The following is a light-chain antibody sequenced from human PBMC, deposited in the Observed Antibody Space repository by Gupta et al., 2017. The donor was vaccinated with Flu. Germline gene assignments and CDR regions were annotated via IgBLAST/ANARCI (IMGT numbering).Light chain of an antibody. J-gene: IGLJ1*01. V-gene: IGLV2-14*01. Sequence: QSALTQPASVSGSPGQSITISCTGTSSDVGGYNYVSWYQQHPGKAPKLMIFEVNNRPSGVSDRFSGSTYGNTASLTISGLQADDDADYYCSSYTRYNTYVFGTGTKVTVL. CDR1: SSDVGGYNY. CDR3: SSYTRYNTYV. CDR2: EVN.